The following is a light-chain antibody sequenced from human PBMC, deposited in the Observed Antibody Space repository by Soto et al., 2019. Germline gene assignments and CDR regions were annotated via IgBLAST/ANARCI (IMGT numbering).Light chain of an antibody. CDR2: GQN. Sequence: QSVLTQPPSASGTPGQRVTISCSGSSSKIGSNTVNWYQQLPGTAPKLRIYGQNQRSSGVPDRFSGSKSGTSAYLAISGLQSEDEADYYCAVWDDSLDGRVFGGGTQLTVL. J-gene: IGLJ2*01. CDR3: AVWDDSLDGRV. CDR1: SSKIGSNT. V-gene: IGLV1-44*01.